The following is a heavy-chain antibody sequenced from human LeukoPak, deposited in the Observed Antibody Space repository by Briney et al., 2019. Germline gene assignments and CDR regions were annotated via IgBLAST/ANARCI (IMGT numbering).Heavy chain of an antibody. CDR1: GYTFTGYY. CDR2: INPNSGGT. J-gene: IGHJ4*02. V-gene: IGHV1-2*06. CDR3: TRDRGYDYFFDY. D-gene: IGHD5-12*01. Sequence: ASVRVSCKASGYTFTGYYMHWVRQAPGQGLEWMGRINPNSGGTNYAQKFQGRVTMTRDTSISTAYMELSRLRSDDTAVYYCTRDRGYDYFFDYWGQGTLVTVSS.